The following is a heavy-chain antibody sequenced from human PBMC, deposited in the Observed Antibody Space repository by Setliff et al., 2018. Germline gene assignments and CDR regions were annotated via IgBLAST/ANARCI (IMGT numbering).Heavy chain of an antibody. CDR2: IYPGDSDT. J-gene: IGHJ4*02. Sequence: PGESLKISCKGSGYTFRNYWIGWVRQMPGKGPEWMGIIYPGDSDTRYSPSFQGQVTISADKSISTTYLQWSSLKASDTGMYYCARSTVTQDFDSWGQGTLVTVSS. CDR3: ARSTVTQDFDS. D-gene: IGHD4-17*01. V-gene: IGHV5-51*01. CDR1: GYTFRNYW.